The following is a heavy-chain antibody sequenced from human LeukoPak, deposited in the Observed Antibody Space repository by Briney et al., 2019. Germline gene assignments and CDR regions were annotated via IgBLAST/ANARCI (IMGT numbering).Heavy chain of an antibody. D-gene: IGHD2-15*01. J-gene: IGHJ4*02. CDR1: GGSISSSSYY. CDR3: ARQGDGGRSFDY. CDR2: IYYTGTT. Sequence: PSETLSLTCTVSGGSISSSSYYWGWIRQPPGKGLEWIGIIYYTGTTNYNPSLKSRVTISVDTSKNQFSLKLSSVTAADTAVYYCARQGDGGRSFDYWGQGTLVTVSS. V-gene: IGHV4-39*01.